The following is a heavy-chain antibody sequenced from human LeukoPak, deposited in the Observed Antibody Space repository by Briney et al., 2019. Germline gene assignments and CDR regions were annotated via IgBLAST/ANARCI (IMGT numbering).Heavy chain of an antibody. D-gene: IGHD3-10*01. CDR3: ASSISAKNYFDY. J-gene: IGHJ4*02. V-gene: IGHV3-66*01. Sequence: PGGSLRLSCAASGFTVSSNYMSWVRQAPGKGLEWVSVIYSGGSTYYADSVKDRFTISRDNSKNTLYLQMNSLRAEDTAVYYCASSISAKNYFDYWGQGTLVTVSS. CDR1: GFTVSSNY. CDR2: IYSGGST.